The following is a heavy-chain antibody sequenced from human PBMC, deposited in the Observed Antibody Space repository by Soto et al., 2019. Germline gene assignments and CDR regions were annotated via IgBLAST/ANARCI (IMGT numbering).Heavy chain of an antibody. Sequence: QVQLQQWGAGLLKPSETLSLTCAVYGGSFSGYYWSWIRQTPGKGLEWIGEINDSGSTNHNPSLTSRITILVDTPKNQFSLKLSSVTAADTAVYYCARGLLVRFRRLSRRGGYCYYVDVWGKGTAVTVSS. CDR3: ARGLLVRFRRLSRRGGYCYYVDV. CDR1: GGSFSGYY. V-gene: IGHV4-34*01. D-gene: IGHD3-10*01. J-gene: IGHJ6*03. CDR2: INDSGST.